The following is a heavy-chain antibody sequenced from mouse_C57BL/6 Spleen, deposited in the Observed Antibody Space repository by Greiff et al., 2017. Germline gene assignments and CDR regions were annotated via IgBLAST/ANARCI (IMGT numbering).Heavy chain of an antibody. D-gene: IGHD2-4*01. CDR3: ASEGDYLFAY. CDR2: IYPGDGDT. Sequence: VQLQQSGPELVKPGASVKISCKASGYAFSSSWMNWVKQRPGTGLEWIGRIYPGDGDTNYNGKFKGKATLTADKSSSTAYMQLSSLTSEDSAVYFCASEGDYLFAYWGQGTLVTVSA. J-gene: IGHJ3*01. CDR1: GYAFSSSW. V-gene: IGHV1-82*01.